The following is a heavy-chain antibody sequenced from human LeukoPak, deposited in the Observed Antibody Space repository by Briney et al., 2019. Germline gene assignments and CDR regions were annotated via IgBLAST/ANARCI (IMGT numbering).Heavy chain of an antibody. D-gene: IGHD1-26*01. CDR3: ARRTVGATMGYYYGMDV. Sequence: ASVKVSCKASGYTFISYGISWVRQAPGQGLEWMGWISAYNGNTNYAQQLQGRVTMTTDTSTSTAYMELRSLSSDDTAVYYCARRTVGATMGYYYGMDVWGQGTTVTVSS. CDR1: GYTFISYG. CDR2: ISAYNGNT. J-gene: IGHJ6*02. V-gene: IGHV1-18*01.